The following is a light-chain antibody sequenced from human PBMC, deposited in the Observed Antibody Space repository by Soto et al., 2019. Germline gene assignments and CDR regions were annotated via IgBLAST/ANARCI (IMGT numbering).Light chain of an antibody. CDR1: SSDVGGYDY. CDR3: SSYSISTAYL. Sequence: QPALTQPASVSGSPGQSITISCTGTSSDVGGYDYVSWYQLHPGKAPKLMVFEVNNRPSGVSYRFSGSKSGNTASLTISGLQAEDEADYFCSSYSISTAYLFGTGTKVTV. CDR2: EVN. J-gene: IGLJ1*01. V-gene: IGLV2-14*01.